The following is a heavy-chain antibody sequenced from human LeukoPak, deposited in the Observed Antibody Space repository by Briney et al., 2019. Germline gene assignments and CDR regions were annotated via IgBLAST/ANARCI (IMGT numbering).Heavy chain of an antibody. CDR1: GLTVSSNY. D-gene: IGHD6-19*01. V-gene: IGHV3-53*01. J-gene: IGHJ4*02. CDR2: IYSGGST. CDR3: AVTNPYTSGWYYFDY. Sequence: GGSLRLSCAASGLTVSSNYMSWVRQAPGKGLECVSVIYSGGSTYYADSVKGRFTISRDNSGNTLYLQMNSLRAEDTAAYYCAVTNPYTSGWYYFDYWGQGTLVTVSS.